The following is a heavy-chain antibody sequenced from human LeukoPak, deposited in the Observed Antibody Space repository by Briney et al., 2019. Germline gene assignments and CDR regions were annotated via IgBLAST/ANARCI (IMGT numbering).Heavy chain of an antibody. J-gene: IGHJ4*02. CDR1: GDYINNSHW. D-gene: IGHD3-10*01. Sequence: PPETPSLTCAVSGDYINNSHWWICVPTPPRKGLEWIEEIYHCVSPHTNPSLKSRVTISVDRSNNQSALRLTSVTAADTAVYYCARGEEHGSGTVHFDYWGQGTLVTVSS. CDR2: IYHCVSP. CDR3: ARGEEHGSGTVHFDY. V-gene: IGHV4-4*03.